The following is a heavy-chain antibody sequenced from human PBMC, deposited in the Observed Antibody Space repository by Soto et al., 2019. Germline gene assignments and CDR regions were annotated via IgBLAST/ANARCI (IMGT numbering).Heavy chain of an antibody. V-gene: IGHV4-59*01. D-gene: IGHD3-22*01. CDR1: GGSISSFY. CDR2: IYYSGST. J-gene: IGHJ3*02. Sequence: PSETLSLTCTVSGGSISSFYWSWIRQPPGKGLEWIGYIYYSGSTNYNPSLKSRVTISVDTSKNQFSLKLSSVTAADTAVYYCARGGEGDYYDSSGSRDAFDIWGQGTMVTVSS. CDR3: ARGGEGDYYDSSGSRDAFDI.